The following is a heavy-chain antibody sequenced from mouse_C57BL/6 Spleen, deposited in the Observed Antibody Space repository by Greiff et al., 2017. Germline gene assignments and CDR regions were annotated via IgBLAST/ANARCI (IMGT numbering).Heavy chain of an antibody. V-gene: IGHV1-53*01. CDR1: GYTFTSYW. J-gene: IGHJ3*01. D-gene: IGHD2-1*01. CDR2: INPSNGGT. Sequence: QVQLQQPGTELVKPGASVKLSCKASGYTFTSYWMHWVKQRPEQGLEWIGNINPSNGGTNYNEKFKSKATLTVDKSSSTAYMQLSSLTSEDSAVYYCARADLLWYPWFAYWGQGTLITVSA. CDR3: ARADLLWYPWFAY.